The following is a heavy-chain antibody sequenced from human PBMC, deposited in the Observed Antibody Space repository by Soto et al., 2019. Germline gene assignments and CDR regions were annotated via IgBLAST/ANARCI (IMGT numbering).Heavy chain of an antibody. CDR3: ARDSSGWYLYYYGMDV. J-gene: IGHJ6*02. CDR2: ISAYNGNT. V-gene: IGHV1-18*01. D-gene: IGHD6-19*01. Sequence: QVQLVQSGAEVKKPGASVKVSCKASGYTFTSYGISWVRQAPGQGLEWMGWISAYNGNTNYAQKLQGRVTMTTDTSTSTAYMELRSLRSDDTAVYYRARDSSGWYLYYYGMDVWGQGTTVTVSS. CDR1: GYTFTSYG.